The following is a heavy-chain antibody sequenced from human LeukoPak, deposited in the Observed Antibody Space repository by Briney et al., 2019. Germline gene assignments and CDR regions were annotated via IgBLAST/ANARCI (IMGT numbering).Heavy chain of an antibody. J-gene: IGHJ4*02. V-gene: IGHV1-3*01. D-gene: IGHD1-26*01. CDR1: GYTFTSYA. CDR3: VVGATARYYFDY. CDR2: INAGNGNT. Sequence: ASVKVSCKASGYTFTSYAMHWVRQAPGQRLEWMGWINAGNGNTKYSQKFQGRVTITRDTSASTAYMELSSLRSEDTAVYYCVVGATARYYFDYWGQGTLVTVSS.